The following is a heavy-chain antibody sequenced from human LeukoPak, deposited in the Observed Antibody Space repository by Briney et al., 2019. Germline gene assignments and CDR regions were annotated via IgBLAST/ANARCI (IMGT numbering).Heavy chain of an antibody. D-gene: IGHD6-19*01. V-gene: IGHV1-2*02. Sequence: ASVKVSCKASGYTFSGYYIHWVRQAPGQGLEWMGWIKSNSGGTNSAQNFQGRVTMTRDTSISTACMELSGLTSDDTAMYYRAKLRSVASFFDSWGQGTLVTVSS. CDR2: IKSNSGGT. CDR3: AKLRSVASFFDS. J-gene: IGHJ4*02. CDR1: GYTFSGYY.